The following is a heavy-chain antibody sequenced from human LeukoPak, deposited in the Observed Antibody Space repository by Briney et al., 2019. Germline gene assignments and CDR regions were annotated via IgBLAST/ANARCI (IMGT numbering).Heavy chain of an antibody. J-gene: IGHJ4*02. D-gene: IGHD3-3*01. V-gene: IGHV4-59*01. CDR2: IYYSGST. CDR3: ARGTWSGYYYFDY. CDR1: GGSISSYY. Sequence: SETLSLTCTVSGGSISSYYWSWIRQPPGEGLEWIGYIYYSGSTNYNPSLKSRVTISVDTSKNQFSLKLSSVTAADTAVYYCARGTWSGYYYFDYWGQGTLVTVSS.